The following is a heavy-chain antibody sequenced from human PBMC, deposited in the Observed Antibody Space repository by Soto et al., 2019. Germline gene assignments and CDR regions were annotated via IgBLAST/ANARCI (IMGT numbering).Heavy chain of an antibody. D-gene: IGHD2-21*02. CDR2: VYFTRTT. J-gene: IGHJ4*02. CDR1: GGSFSNRVYY. CDR3: ARCCNFSDCRYLYYVDY. V-gene: IGHV4-61*08. Sequence: SDPLSLPFTLHGGSFSNRVYYWSWIRPPPGKGLEWIGDVYFTRTTIYNPSLKCRVAMSVDTYKDQFCLKLTSVTAADTAVYYCARCCNFSDCRYLYYVDYWGLGTLVTVSS.